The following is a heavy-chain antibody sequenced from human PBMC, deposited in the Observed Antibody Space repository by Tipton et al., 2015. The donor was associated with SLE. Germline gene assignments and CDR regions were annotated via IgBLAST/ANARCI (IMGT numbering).Heavy chain of an antibody. J-gene: IGHJ3*02. CDR2: IYISGST. CDR3: ARDPGVVGWVNDAFDI. V-gene: IGHV4-61*02. CDR1: GGSISSGSYS. Sequence: TLSLTCTVSGGSISSGSYSWSWIRQPAGKGLEWIGRIYISGSTKYNPLLKSRVTISVDTSKNQFSLKLSSVTAADTAVYYCARDPGVVGWVNDAFDIWGQGTMVTVSS. D-gene: IGHD2-15*01.